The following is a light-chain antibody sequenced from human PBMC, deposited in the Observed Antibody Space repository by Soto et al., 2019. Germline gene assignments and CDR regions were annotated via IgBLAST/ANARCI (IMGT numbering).Light chain of an antibody. Sequence: EIVVTQSPATLSASPGERASLSCRASRFFSNNLAWYQHKPGQPPRLLMYGAFTRAAGVPARFSGSASGTEFTLTISSLQSEDFAVYYCQLYTNWPRWTFGQGTKVEVK. V-gene: IGKV3-15*01. CDR3: QLYTNWPRWT. CDR2: GAF. J-gene: IGKJ1*01. CDR1: RFFSNN.